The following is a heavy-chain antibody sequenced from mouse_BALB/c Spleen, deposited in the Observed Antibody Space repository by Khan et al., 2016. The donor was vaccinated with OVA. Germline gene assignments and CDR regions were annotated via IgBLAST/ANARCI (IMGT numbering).Heavy chain of an antibody. CDR1: GYNFTTYW. CDR3: TRDRIDY. Sequence: VQLQQSGAELAKPGASVKMSCKASGYNFTTYWMHWVKQRPGQGLEWIGYINPTSGYTDYNDKFKDRATLSADKSSSTAYMQLNSLTSVDSAVYYCTRDRIDYWGQGTTLTVSS. CDR2: INPTSGYT. J-gene: IGHJ2*01. V-gene: IGHV1-7*01.